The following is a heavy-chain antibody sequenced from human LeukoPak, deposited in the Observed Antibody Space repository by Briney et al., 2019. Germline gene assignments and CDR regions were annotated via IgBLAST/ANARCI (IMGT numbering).Heavy chain of an antibody. CDR1: GSIFTSYW. D-gene: IGHD5-18*01. CDR3: ARHDGYSYGYLTDY. CDR2: IYPGDSDT. Sequence: GASLKISCKGSGSIFTSYWIGWVRQMPGKGLEWMGFIYPGDSDTRYSPSFQGQVTISADKSISTAYLQWSSLTASDTAMYYLARHDGYSYGYLTDYWAREPWSPSPQ. J-gene: IGHJ4*02. V-gene: IGHV5-51*01.